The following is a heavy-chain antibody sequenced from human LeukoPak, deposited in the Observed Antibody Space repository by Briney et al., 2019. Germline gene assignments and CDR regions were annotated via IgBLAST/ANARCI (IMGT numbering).Heavy chain of an antibody. D-gene: IGHD3-22*01. CDR1: GYTFTSYG. V-gene: IGHV1-18*01. CDR3: ARDYYDSSGQYGMDV. Sequence: GASVKVSCKASGYTFTSYGISWVRQAPGQGLEWMGWISAYNGNINYAQKLQGRVTMTTDTSTSTAYMELRSLRSDDTAVYYCARDYYDSSGQYGMDVWGQGTTVTVSS. CDR2: ISAYNGNI. J-gene: IGHJ6*02.